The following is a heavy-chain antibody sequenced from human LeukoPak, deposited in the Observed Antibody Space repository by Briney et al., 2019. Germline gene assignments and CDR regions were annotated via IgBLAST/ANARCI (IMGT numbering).Heavy chain of an antibody. CDR3: ARAYYYYGMDV. J-gene: IGHJ6*02. CDR2: INPNSGGT. CDR1: GYTFTGXX. V-gene: IGHV1-2*06. Sequence: ASVKVSCKASGYTFTGXXXXWVRQAPGQGXXXMGPINPNSGGTNYAQKFQGRVTMTRDTSISTAYMELSRLRSDDTAVYYCARAYYYYGMDVWGQGTTVTVSS.